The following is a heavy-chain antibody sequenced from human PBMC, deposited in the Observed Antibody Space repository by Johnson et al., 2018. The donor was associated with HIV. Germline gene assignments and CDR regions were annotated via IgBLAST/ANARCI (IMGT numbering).Heavy chain of an antibody. CDR2: IYSGGST. Sequence: EVQLVESGGGLIQPGGSLRLSCAASGFTVSSNYMSWVRQAPGKGLEWVSVIYSGGSTYNADSVKGRFTISRDNSKNTLYLQMNSLRAEDTAVYYCARGVVGVLSNALDIWGQGTMVSVSS. V-gene: IGHV3-53*01. CDR3: ARGVVGVLSNALDI. CDR1: GFTVSSNY. D-gene: IGHD3-16*01. J-gene: IGHJ3*02.